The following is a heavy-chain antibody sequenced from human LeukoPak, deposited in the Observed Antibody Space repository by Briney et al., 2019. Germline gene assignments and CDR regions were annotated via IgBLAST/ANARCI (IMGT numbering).Heavy chain of an antibody. J-gene: IGHJ4*02. CDR2: ISSSSSYI. Sequence: GGSLRLSCAASGLTFSSYSMNWVRQAPGKGLEWVPSISSSSSYIYYADSVKGRFTISRDNAKNSLYLQMNSLRAEDTAVYYCAGGTTWIQLWSFDYWGQGTLVTVSS. V-gene: IGHV3-21*01. D-gene: IGHD5-18*01. CDR3: AGGTTWIQLWSFDY. CDR1: GLTFSSYS.